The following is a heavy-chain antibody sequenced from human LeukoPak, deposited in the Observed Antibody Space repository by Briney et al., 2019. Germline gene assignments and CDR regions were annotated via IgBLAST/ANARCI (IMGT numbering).Heavy chain of an antibody. V-gene: IGHV3-66*01. CDR1: GFTVSSNY. J-gene: IGHJ4*02. D-gene: IGHD3-10*01. Sequence: GGSLRLSGAASGFTVSSNYMSWVRQAPGKGLEWVSVIYSGGSTCYADSVKGRFTISRDNSKNTLYLQMNSLRAEDTAVYYCARGSLSGTSYDYWGQGTLVTVSS. CDR2: IYSGGST. CDR3: ARGSLSGTSYDY.